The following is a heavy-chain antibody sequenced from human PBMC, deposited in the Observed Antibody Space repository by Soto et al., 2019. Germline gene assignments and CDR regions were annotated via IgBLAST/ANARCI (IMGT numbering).Heavy chain of an antibody. CDR3: ARGYSSSSVHMGRYYGMDV. CDR2: IWYDGSNK. CDR1: GFTFSSYG. D-gene: IGHD6-6*01. J-gene: IGHJ6*02. Sequence: PGGSLRLSCAASGFTFSSYGMHWVRQAPGKGLEWVAVIWYDGSNKYYADSVKGRFTISRDNSKNTLYLQMNSLRAEDAAVYYCARGYSSSSVHMGRYYGMDVWGQGTTVTVS. V-gene: IGHV3-33*01.